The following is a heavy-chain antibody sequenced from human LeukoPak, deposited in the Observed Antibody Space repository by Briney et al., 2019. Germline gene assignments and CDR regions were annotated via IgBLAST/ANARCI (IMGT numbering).Heavy chain of an antibody. CDR2: ISYDGSNK. D-gene: IGHD3-22*01. CDR1: GFTFSSYG. J-gene: IGHJ4*02. CDR3: AKDRIPLIVVVIPDFDY. Sequence: PGGSLRLSCAASGFTFSSYGMHWVRQAPGKGLEWVAVISYDGSNKYYADSVKGRFTISRDNSKNTLYLQMNSLRAEDTAVYYCAKDRIPLIVVVIPDFDYWGQGTLVTVSS. V-gene: IGHV3-30*18.